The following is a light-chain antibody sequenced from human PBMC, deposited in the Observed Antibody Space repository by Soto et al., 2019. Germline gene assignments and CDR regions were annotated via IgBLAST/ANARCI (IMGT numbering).Light chain of an antibody. J-gene: IGKJ1*01. CDR2: GAS. V-gene: IGKV3-20*01. CDR3: QQYGTSRA. Sequence: EIVLTQSPGTLSLSPGERATLSCRPSQGISSNYLAWYQQKPGQALRLLIYGASTRATGIPDRFSGSGSGTDFTLTISRLEPEDFAVYYCQQYGTSRAFGQGTKVEIK. CDR1: QGISSNY.